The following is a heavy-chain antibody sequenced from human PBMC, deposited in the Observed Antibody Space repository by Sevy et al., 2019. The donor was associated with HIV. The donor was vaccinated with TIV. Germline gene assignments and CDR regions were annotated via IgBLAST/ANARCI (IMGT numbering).Heavy chain of an antibody. CDR3: ARDPTIYASGWYYFDY. D-gene: IGHD6-19*01. V-gene: IGHV3-30*04. CDR1: GFTFRNYD. Sequence: GGSLRLSCAASGFTFRNYDIHWVRQAPGKGLEWVAVISHDGSHKYSADSVKGRFTISRDNSKNTLYLQMNSLRAEDTAMYYCARDPTIYASGWYYFDYWGQGTLVTVSS. CDR2: ISHDGSHK. J-gene: IGHJ4*02.